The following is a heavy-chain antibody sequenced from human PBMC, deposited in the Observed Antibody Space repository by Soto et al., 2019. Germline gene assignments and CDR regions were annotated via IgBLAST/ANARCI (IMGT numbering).Heavy chain of an antibody. D-gene: IGHD5-12*01. J-gene: IGHJ3*02. Sequence: ASVKVSCKASGYTFTSYYMQWVRQAPGQGLEWMGIINPSGGSTSYAQKFQGRVTMTRDTSTSTVYMELSSLRSEDTAVYYCASTKNIVATIYAFDIWGQGTMVTVSS. CDR1: GYTFTSYY. CDR3: ASTKNIVATIYAFDI. V-gene: IGHV1-46*03. CDR2: INPSGGST.